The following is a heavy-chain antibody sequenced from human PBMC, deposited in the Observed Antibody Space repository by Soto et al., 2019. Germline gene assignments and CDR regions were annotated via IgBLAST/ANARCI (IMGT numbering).Heavy chain of an antibody. CDR2: ISYDGSNK. D-gene: IGHD1-26*01. V-gene: IGHV3-30*03. CDR3: ARDITVREIFYRYSGSYWAFDI. CDR1: GFTFSTYS. Sequence: GGSLRLSCAASGFTFSTYSMNWVRQAPGKGLEWVAVISYDGSNKYYADSVKGRFTISRDNSKNTLYLQTNSLRAEDTAVYYCARDITVREIFYRYSGSYWAFDIWGQGTMVTVSS. J-gene: IGHJ3*02.